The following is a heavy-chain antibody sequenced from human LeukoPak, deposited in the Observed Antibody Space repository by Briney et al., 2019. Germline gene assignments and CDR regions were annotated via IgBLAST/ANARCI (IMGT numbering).Heavy chain of an antibody. CDR2: IYYSGST. V-gene: IGHV4-59*01. CDR1: GGSISSYY. D-gene: IGHD2/OR15-2a*01. Sequence: PSETLSLTCSVSGGSISSYYWNWIRQPPGKELEWIGYIYYSGSTKYNPSLKSRVTISVDTSKNQFSLKLSSVTAADTAVYYCASTFQGNFDYWGQGTLVTVSS. J-gene: IGHJ4*02. CDR3: ASTFQGNFDY.